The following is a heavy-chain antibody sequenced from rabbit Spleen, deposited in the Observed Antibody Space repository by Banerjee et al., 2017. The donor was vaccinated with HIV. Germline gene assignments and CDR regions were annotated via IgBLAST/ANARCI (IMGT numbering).Heavy chain of an antibody. J-gene: IGHJ3*01. V-gene: IGHV1S47*01. Sequence: QEQLVESGGGLVQPGRSLKLSCKASGFDFSTYSMSWVRQAPGKGLERIGYIVPIFGVTYYANWLNGRFTISSHNAQNTLYLQLNSLTDADTAPYFCARDVSSSDYYRDTRLDLWGQGPLVTVS. CDR3: ARDVSSSDYYRDTRLDL. CDR1: GFDFSTYS. CDR2: IVPIFGVT. D-gene: IGHD1-1*01.